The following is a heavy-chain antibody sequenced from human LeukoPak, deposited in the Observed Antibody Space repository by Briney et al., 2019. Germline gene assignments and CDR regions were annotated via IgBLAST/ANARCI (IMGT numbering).Heavy chain of an antibody. J-gene: IGHJ4*02. V-gene: IGHV3-13*01. CDR3: VRTNGGTYYDY. Sequence: GGSLRLSCAASGFIFTDYDLHWVRQPPGKGLAWVSVFGIAGDTYYADSVKGRFTISRDVAKNSLYLQMNNLRAGDTAVYYCVRTNGGTYYDYWGQGTLVTVSS. D-gene: IGHD1-26*01. CDR1: GFIFTDYD. CDR2: FGIAGDT.